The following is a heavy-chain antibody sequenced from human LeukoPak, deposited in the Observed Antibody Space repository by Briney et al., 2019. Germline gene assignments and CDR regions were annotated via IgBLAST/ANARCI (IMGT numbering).Heavy chain of an antibody. CDR1: GFTFSSYW. D-gene: IGHD2-8*01. Sequence: GGSLRLSCAASGFTFSSYWMSWVRQAPGKGLEWVANIKQDGSEKYYVDSVKGRFTISRDNAKNSLYLQMNSLRAEDTAVYYCARVFFNGPVDYYYYYMDVWAKGPRSPSP. CDR3: ARVFFNGPVDYYYYYMDV. V-gene: IGHV3-7*01. J-gene: IGHJ6*03. CDR2: IKQDGSEK.